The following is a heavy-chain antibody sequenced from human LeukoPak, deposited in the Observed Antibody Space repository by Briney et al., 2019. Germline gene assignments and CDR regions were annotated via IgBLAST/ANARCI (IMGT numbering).Heavy chain of an antibody. D-gene: IGHD2-21*02. Sequence: GGSLRLSCAASGFTFSSYAMRWVRQAPGKGLEWVAVISYDGSNKYYADSVKGRFTISRDNSKNTLYLQMNSLRAEATAVYYCARDTPRATAVDYWGQGTLVTVSS. J-gene: IGHJ4*02. CDR3: ARDTPRATAVDY. CDR2: ISYDGSNK. V-gene: IGHV3-30*04. CDR1: GFTFSSYA.